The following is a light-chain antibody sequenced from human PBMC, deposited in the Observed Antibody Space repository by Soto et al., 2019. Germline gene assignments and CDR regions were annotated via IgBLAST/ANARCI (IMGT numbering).Light chain of an antibody. Sequence: ETVLTQSPGTLSLSPGERATLSCRASQSVGGSLAWYQQRPGQAPRLLVYHTSNRATGIPDRFSASGSGTDFTLTISRLEPEDFAVYYCQHFRAFGQGTRLEIK. CDR2: HTS. J-gene: IGKJ5*01. CDR3: QHFRA. V-gene: IGKV3-20*01. CDR1: QSVGGS.